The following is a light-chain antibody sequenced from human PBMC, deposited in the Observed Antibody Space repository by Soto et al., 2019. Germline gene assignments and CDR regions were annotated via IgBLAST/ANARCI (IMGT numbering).Light chain of an antibody. V-gene: IGKV1-33*01. CDR2: GAS. CDR3: QHYDNLPPFT. Sequence: DIQMTQSPSSLSASVGDRVTITCQASQDIRKYLNWYQQKPGRAPKLLIYGASNLETGVPSRFRGSGYGKDFTFTISSLQPEDTATYYCQHYDNLPPFTFGPGTKVAIK. J-gene: IGKJ3*01. CDR1: QDIRKY.